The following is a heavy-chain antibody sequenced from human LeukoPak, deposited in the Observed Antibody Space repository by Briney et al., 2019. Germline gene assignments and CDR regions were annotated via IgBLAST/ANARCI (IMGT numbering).Heavy chain of an antibody. CDR1: GFTCSSNA. CDR3: AKDRARGGATDFDY. V-gene: IGHV3-23*01. D-gene: IGHD1-26*01. J-gene: IGHJ4*02. Sequence: GGSLRLSCAASGFTCSSNAMSWVRQAPGKGLEWVSAISGDGDSTFYADSVKGRFTISRDNSRNTLYLQMNSLRAEDTAVYSCAKDRARGGATDFDYWGQGTLVTVSS. CDR2: ISGDGDST.